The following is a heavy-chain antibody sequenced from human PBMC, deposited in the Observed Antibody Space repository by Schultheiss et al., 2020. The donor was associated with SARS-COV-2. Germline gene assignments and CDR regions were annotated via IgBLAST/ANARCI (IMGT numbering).Heavy chain of an antibody. V-gene: IGHV3-23*01. D-gene: IGHD2-2*01. CDR3: ARLGAVPIGNWFDP. J-gene: IGHJ5*02. Sequence: GGSLRLSCAASGFTFSSYAMSWVRQAPGKGLEWVSAISGSGGSTYYADSVKGRFTISRDNSKNTLYLQMNSLRAEDTALYYCARLGAVPIGNWFDPWGQGTLVTVSS. CDR1: GFTFSSYA. CDR2: ISGSGGST.